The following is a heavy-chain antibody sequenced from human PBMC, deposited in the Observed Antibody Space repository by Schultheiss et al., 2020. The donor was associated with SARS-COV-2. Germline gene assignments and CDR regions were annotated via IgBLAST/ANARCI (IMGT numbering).Heavy chain of an antibody. CDR1: GFTFSSYA. V-gene: IGHV3-30*04. D-gene: IGHD2-15*01. CDR2: ILYDGSNK. J-gene: IGHJ5*02. CDR3: ARGWWQMGDGWFDP. Sequence: GGSLRLSCAASGFTFSSYAMHWVRQAPGKGLEWVAVILYDGSNKYYADSVKGRFTISRDNSKNTLYLQMNSLRAEDTAVYYCARGWWQMGDGWFDPWGQGTLVTVSS.